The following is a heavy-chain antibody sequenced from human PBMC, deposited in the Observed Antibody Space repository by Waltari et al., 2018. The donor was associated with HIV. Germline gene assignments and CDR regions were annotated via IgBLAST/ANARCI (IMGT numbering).Heavy chain of an antibody. CDR1: GYTFTNYD. CDR2: MNPNSGNA. Sequence: QVQLVQSGAEVKKPGASVKVSCKTSGYTFTNYDINWVRQATGPGLEWMGWMNPNSGNAGYAQNFQGRVTMTSDTSISTAFMDLSSLRSDDTAVYYCARGVDAVGATHWFDPWGQGTLVTVSS. D-gene: IGHD1-26*01. V-gene: IGHV1-8*01. J-gene: IGHJ5*02. CDR3: ARGVDAVGATHWFDP.